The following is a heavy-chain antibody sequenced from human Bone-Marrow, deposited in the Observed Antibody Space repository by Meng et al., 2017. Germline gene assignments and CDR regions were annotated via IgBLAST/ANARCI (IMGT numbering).Heavy chain of an antibody. J-gene: IGHJ6*02. CDR2: IYYSGST. CDR1: GGSISSYY. D-gene: IGHD5-18*01. CDR3: ARTSDTAAGYYYYYGMDV. V-gene: IGHV4-59*01. Sequence: SETLSLTCTVSGGSISSYYWSWIRQPPGKGLEWIGYIYYSGSTNCNPSLKSRVTISVDTSKNQFSLKLSSVTAADTAVYYCARTSDTAAGYYYYYGMDVWGQGTTVTVSS.